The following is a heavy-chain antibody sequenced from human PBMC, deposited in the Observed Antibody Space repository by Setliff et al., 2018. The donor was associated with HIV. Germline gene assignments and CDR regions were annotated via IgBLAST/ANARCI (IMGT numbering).Heavy chain of an antibody. CDR1: GGSISSGSYY. Sequence: PSETLSLTCTVSGGSISSGSYYWSWIRQPAGKGLEWIGRIYTSGSTNYNPSLKSRVTISVDTSKSQFSLKLSSVTAADTAVYYCARAGMGALRSLFDYWGQGTLVTVSS. D-gene: IGHD1-26*01. V-gene: IGHV4-61*02. CDR3: ARAGMGALRSLFDY. J-gene: IGHJ4*02. CDR2: IYTSGST.